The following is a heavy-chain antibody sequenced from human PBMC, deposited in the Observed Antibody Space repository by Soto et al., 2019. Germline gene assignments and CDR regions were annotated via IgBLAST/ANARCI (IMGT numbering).Heavy chain of an antibody. J-gene: IGHJ6*03. Sequence: SQTLSLTCAISGDSVSSNSAAWNWIRQSPSRGLEWQGRTYYRSKWYNDYAVSVKSRITINPYTSKNQFSLQLNSVNPDDTDVYYCAKGIAAAGSYFYYMDVWGKGTTVTVSS. CDR1: GDSVSSNSAA. D-gene: IGHD6-13*01. V-gene: IGHV6-1*01. CDR2: TYYRSKWYN. CDR3: AKGIAAAGSYFYYMDV.